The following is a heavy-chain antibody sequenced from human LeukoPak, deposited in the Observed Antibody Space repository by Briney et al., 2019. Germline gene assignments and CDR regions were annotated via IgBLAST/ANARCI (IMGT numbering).Heavy chain of an antibody. CDR2: INQDGSEK. J-gene: IGHJ4*02. CDR1: GFTFTTYW. CDR3: ARLGYSGYSDLAY. Sequence: PGGSLRLSCAASGFTFTTYWMSWVRQAPGKGLEWVANINQDGSEKKYVDSVRGRFTISRDNAKNSLYLQINSLRAGDTAVYYCARLGYSGYSDLAYWGQGTLVTVSS. D-gene: IGHD5-12*01. V-gene: IGHV3-7*01.